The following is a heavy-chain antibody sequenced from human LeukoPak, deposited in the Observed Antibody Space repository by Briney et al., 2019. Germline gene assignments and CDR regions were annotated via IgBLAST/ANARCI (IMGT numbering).Heavy chain of an antibody. V-gene: IGHV1-2*02. CDR1: GYTFTDYY. D-gene: IGHD4-11*01. Sequence: ASVKVSCKASGYTFTDYYMHWVRQAPGQGLEWMGWINPNSGGTSYAQKFQGRVTMTRDTSITPAYMELSRLRPDDTAVYYCARAATVTNYWGQGTLVTVSS. J-gene: IGHJ4*02. CDR3: ARAATVTNY. CDR2: INPNSGGT.